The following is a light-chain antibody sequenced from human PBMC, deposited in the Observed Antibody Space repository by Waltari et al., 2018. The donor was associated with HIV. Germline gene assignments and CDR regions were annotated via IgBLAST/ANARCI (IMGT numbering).Light chain of an antibody. CDR1: QTVNNNF. V-gene: IGKV3-20*01. Sequence: DIVLSQSPATLSLSPGDRATLSCRASQTVNNNFLNWYQQKHGQSPRLLISDASARAAGIPDRFSASGSVTDFTLTINRLEPEDSAVYYCQQYGSSPLTFGGGTKVEI. CDR2: DAS. CDR3: QQYGSSPLT. J-gene: IGKJ4*01.